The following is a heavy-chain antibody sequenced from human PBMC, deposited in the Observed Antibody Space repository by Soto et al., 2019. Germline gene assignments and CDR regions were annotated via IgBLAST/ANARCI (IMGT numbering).Heavy chain of an antibody. CDR3: AKDAAKPGGNYYYGMDV. Sequence: GGSLRLSCAASGFTFSSYGMHWVRQAPGKGLEWVAVISYDGSNKYYADSVKGRFTISRDNAKNSLYLQMNSLRAEDTALYYCAKDAAKPGGNYYYGMDVWGQGTTVTVSS. J-gene: IGHJ6*02. V-gene: IGHV3-30*18. CDR1: GFTFSSYG. CDR2: ISYDGSNK. D-gene: IGHD2-15*01.